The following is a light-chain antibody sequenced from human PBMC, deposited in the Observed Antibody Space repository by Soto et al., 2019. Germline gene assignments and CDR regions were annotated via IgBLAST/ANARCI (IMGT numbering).Light chain of an antibody. Sequence: QSVLTQPASVSGSPGQSITIPCTGTSSDVGGYNYVSWYQQHPGKAPKLMIYDVSNRPSGVSNRFSGSKSGNTASLTISGLQAEDEADYYCSSYRSSSTYVVFGGGTQLTVL. V-gene: IGLV2-14*01. CDR1: SSDVGGYNY. J-gene: IGLJ2*01. CDR2: DVS. CDR3: SSYRSSSTYVV.